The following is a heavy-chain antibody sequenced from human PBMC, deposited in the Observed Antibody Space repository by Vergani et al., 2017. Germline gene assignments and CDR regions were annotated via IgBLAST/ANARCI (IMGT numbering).Heavy chain of an antibody. J-gene: IGHJ6*02. V-gene: IGHV3-66*02. D-gene: IGHD3-10*01. CDR3: ARDLNPVLLWFGEQKTPLDGMDV. CDR2: IYSGGST. CDR1: GFTVSSNY. Sequence: EVQLVESGGGLVQPGGSLILSCAASGFTVSSNYMSWVRQAPGKGLEWVSVIYSGGSTYYADSGKGRFTISRDNSKNTLYRQMNSLRAEYTAVYYCARDLNPVLLWFGEQKTPLDGMDVWGQGTTVTVSS.